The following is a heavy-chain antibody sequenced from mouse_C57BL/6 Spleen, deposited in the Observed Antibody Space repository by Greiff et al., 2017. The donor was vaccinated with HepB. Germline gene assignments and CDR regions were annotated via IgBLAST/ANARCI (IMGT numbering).Heavy chain of an antibody. CDR1: GFTFSDYG. Sequence: EVKVVESGGGLVKPGGSLKLSCAASGFTFSDYGMHWVRQAPEKGLEWVAYISSGSITIYYADTVKGRFTISRDNAKNTLFLQMTSLRSEDTAMYYCARDYYGSPDYWGQGTTLTVSS. CDR2: ISSGSITI. D-gene: IGHD1-1*01. CDR3: ARDYYGSPDY. J-gene: IGHJ2*01. V-gene: IGHV5-17*01.